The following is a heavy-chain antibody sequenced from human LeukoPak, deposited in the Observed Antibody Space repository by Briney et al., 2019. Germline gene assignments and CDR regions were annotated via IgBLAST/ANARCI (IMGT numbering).Heavy chain of an antibody. CDR1: GFTFSKYS. CDR2: IGTSSTPI. V-gene: IGHV3-48*04. CDR3: ARDNWIDC. J-gene: IGHJ5*01. Sequence: GGSLRLSCAASGFTFSKYSMTWVRQAPGKGLEWVSFIGTSSTPIYYADSVRGRFTISRDNTKNSLYLQMNSLKVGDTAIYYCARDNWIDCWGQGTLVTVSS.